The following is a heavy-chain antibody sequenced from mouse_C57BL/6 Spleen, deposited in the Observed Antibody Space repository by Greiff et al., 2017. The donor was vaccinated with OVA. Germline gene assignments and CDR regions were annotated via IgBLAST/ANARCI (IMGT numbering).Heavy chain of an antibody. D-gene: IGHD4-1*01. CDR3: ARYLGQAWFAY. CDR1: GYTFTSYW. CDR2: IDPSDSYT. V-gene: IGHV1-50*01. J-gene: IGHJ3*01. Sequence: QVQLQQPGAELVKPGASVKLSCKASGYTFTSYWMQWVKQRPGQGLEWIGEIDPSDSYTNYNQKFKGKATLTVDTYSSTAYMQLSSLTSEDAAVYYCARYLGQAWFAYWGQGTLVTVSA.